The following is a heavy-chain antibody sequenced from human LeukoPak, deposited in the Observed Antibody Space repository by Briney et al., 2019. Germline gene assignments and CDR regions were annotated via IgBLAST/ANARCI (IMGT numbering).Heavy chain of an antibody. V-gene: IGHV3-7*01. Sequence: GGSLRLSCAASGFTFSSYWMTWVRQAPGKGLEWVANIKTDGSKKYYVDSVKGRFNISRDNAKNSLYLQMNSLRVDDTATYYCARGLLEWLRLETYYFDYWGQGSQVTVSS. CDR3: ARGLLEWLRLETYYFDY. CDR1: GFTFSSYW. D-gene: IGHD3-3*01. J-gene: IGHJ4*02. CDR2: IKTDGSKK.